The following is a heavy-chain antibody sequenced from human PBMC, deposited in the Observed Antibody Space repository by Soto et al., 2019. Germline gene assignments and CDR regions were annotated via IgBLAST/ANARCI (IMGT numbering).Heavy chain of an antibody. J-gene: IGHJ3*02. D-gene: IGHD3-16*01. Sequence: GGSLRLSCAASGFTFSSYGMHWVRQAPGKGLEWVAVIWYDGSNKYYADSVKGRFTISRDNSKNTLYLQMNSLRAEDTAVYYCARDGGKGAIPPGAFDIWGQGTMVTVSS. CDR2: IWYDGSNK. CDR1: GFTFSSYG. V-gene: IGHV3-33*01. CDR3: ARDGGKGAIPPGAFDI.